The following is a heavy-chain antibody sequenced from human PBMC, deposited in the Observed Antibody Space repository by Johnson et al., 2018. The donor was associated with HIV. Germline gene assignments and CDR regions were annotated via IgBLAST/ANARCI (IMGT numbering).Heavy chain of an antibody. CDR3: ARAFRGP. CDR1: GFTFSNFA. Sequence: QVQLVESGGGVVQPGRSLRLSCTASGFTFSNFAMGWVRQAPGKGLEWVAFISSDGSNKNYGDSVKGRFTISRDNSKNTVFLQMNSLRVEDTALYYCARAFRGPWGQGTMVTVSS. J-gene: IGHJ3*01. CDR2: ISSDGSNK. V-gene: IGHV3-30*03.